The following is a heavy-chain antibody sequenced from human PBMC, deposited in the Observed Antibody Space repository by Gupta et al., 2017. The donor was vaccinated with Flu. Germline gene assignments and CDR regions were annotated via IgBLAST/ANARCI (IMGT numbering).Heavy chain of an antibody. V-gene: IGHV3-33*01. Sequence: QVQLVESGGGVVQPGRSLRLSCAASGFTFSSYGMHWVRQAPGKGLEWVAVIWYDGSNKYYADSVKGRFTISRDNSKNTLYLQMNSLRAEDTAVYYCARDLDDSSGWFSGGEYWGQGTLVTVSS. J-gene: IGHJ4*02. CDR2: IWYDGSNK. CDR1: GFTFSSYG. D-gene: IGHD6-19*01. CDR3: ARDLDDSSGWFSGGEY.